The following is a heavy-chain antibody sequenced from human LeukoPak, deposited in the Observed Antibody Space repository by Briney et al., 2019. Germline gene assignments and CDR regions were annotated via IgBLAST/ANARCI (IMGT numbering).Heavy chain of an antibody. D-gene: IGHD3-22*01. CDR1: GGSISNYY. Sequence: SETLSLTCTVSGGSISNYYWNWIRQPPGKGLEWIGYIYYSGSTNYNPSLKSRVSISVDTSKNQFSLKPSSVTAADTAVYYCARGVVVISLQGPFDIWGQGTMVTVSS. J-gene: IGHJ3*02. CDR3: ARGVVVISLQGPFDI. CDR2: IYYSGST. V-gene: IGHV4-59*01.